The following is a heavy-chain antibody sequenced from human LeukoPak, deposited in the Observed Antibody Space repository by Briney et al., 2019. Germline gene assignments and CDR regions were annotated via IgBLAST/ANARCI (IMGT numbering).Heavy chain of an antibody. Sequence: TAGGGLRLTCAGSGFTFSKAWMTWVRQAPGKGLEWVARVKSKRDGGTIDYAAPVKGRFTISRDDSKDTLYLQMNSLEIEDAAVYYCTTVGSAWNFDYWGQGTPVTVSS. D-gene: IGHD6-25*01. V-gene: IGHV3-15*01. CDR1: GFTFSKAW. J-gene: IGHJ4*02. CDR2: VKSKRDGGTI. CDR3: TTVGSAWNFDY.